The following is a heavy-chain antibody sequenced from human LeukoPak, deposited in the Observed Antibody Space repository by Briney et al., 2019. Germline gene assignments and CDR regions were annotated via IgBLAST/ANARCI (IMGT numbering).Heavy chain of an antibody. D-gene: IGHD5-12*01. CDR2: ISYDGSNK. CDR3: AGPKYSGYDHTLDY. V-gene: IGHV3-30*03. J-gene: IGHJ4*02. CDR1: RFTFSSYG. Sequence: PGGSLRLSCAASRFTFSSYGMHWVRQAPGKGLEWVAVISYDGSNKYYADSVKGRFTISRDNSKNMLYLQMSGLRTEDTAVYYCAGPKYSGYDHTLDYWGQGTLVTVSS.